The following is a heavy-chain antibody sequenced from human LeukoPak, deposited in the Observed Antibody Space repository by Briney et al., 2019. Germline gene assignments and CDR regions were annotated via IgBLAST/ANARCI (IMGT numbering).Heavy chain of an antibody. CDR1: GVSIGSYF. V-gene: IGHV4-59*08. CDR3: ARGGSYTPY. J-gene: IGHJ4*02. Sequence: SETLSLTCTVSGVSIGSYFWSWIRQPPGKGLEWIGYIDNRGGTNYNPSLKSRVTISVDTSKNQFSLKLNSVTAADTAVYYCARGGSYTPYWGQGTLVTVSS. D-gene: IGHD1-26*01. CDR2: IDNRGGT.